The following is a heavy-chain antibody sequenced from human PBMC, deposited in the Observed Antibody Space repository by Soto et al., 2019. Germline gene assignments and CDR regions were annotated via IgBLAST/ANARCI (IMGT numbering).Heavy chain of an antibody. V-gene: IGHV3-23*01. CDR2: VGGSGDST. Sequence: EVQLLDSGGGLVQPGGSRRLSCAASGFTFRTYAMRWVRQAPGKGLEWVSGVGGSGDSTYYADSVKGRFTISRDNSKDTLYLQMNSLRAEDTAVYYCAKSPLGYCSGGSCYPPHYFDYWGQGTLVTVSS. CDR3: AKSPLGYCSGGSCYPPHYFDY. J-gene: IGHJ4*02. D-gene: IGHD2-15*01. CDR1: GFTFRTYA.